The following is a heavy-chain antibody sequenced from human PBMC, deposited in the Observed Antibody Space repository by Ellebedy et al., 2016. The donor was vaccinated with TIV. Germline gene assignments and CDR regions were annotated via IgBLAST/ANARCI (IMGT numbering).Heavy chain of an antibody. CDR1: GFTXXSYT. Sequence: PGGSLRLSCAASGFTXXSYTXXWVXXXPGKGLEWVSSISSSSSYIYYADSVKGRFTISRDNAKNSLYLQMNSLRAEDTGVYYCSGDFSEVPFDYWGQGTLVTVSS. D-gene: IGHD1-1*01. CDR2: ISSSSSYI. J-gene: IGHJ4*02. CDR3: SGDFSEVPFDY. V-gene: IGHV3-21*01.